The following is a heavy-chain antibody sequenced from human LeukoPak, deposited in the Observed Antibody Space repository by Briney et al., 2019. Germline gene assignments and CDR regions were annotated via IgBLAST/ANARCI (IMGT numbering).Heavy chain of an antibody. V-gene: IGHV3-74*01. CDR3: AKEGDNTGYRYFDD. CDR1: EFTFSAYW. D-gene: IGHD3-22*01. Sequence: GGSLRLSCASSEFTFSAYWVHWVRQAPGKGLVWVSLINPDASTTVYADSVKGRFTISRDNAKNSLYLQMNSLRAEDTAVYYCAKEGDNTGYRYFDDWGQGTLVTVSS. J-gene: IGHJ4*02. CDR2: INPDASTT.